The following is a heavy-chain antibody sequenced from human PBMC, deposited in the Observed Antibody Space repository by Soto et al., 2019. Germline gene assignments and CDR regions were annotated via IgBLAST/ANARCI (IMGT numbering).Heavy chain of an antibody. CDR1: GFTFSSYA. V-gene: IGHV3-23*01. CDR2: ISGSGGST. CDR3: AKDDCSSTSCYGYYFDY. J-gene: IGHJ4*02. D-gene: IGHD2-2*01. Sequence: GGSLRLSCAASGFTFSSYAMSWVRQAPGKGLEWVSAISGSGGSTYYADSVKGRFTISRDNSKNTLYLQMNSLRAEDTAVYYCAKDDCSSTSCYGYYFDYWGQGTLVTVSS.